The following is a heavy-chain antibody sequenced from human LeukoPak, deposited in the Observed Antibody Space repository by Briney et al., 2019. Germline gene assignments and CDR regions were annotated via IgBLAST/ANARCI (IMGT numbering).Heavy chain of an antibody. CDR2: IKNDGAVK. D-gene: IGHD3-22*01. CDR1: GFTFSYHW. CDR3: ASLFDSSGHQWAFGM. J-gene: IGHJ3*02. Sequence: GGSLRLSCAASGFTFSYHWMTWVRQAPGKGLEWVANIKNDGAVKNYVDSVKGRFIISRDNAENSLSLQMNSLRAEDTAVYYCASLFDSSGHQWAFGMWGRGIMVTVSS. V-gene: IGHV3-7*01.